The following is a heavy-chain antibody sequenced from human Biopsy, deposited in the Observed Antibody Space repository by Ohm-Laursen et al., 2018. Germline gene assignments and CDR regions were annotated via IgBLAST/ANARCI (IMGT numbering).Heavy chain of an antibody. Sequence: SLRLSCAASGFTFSDYYMSWIRQAPGKGLEFISCISSSSSTISYADSVKGRFTISRDNAKKSLYLQLNSLRAEDTAVYYCATAIDRRFDYWGQGTLVTVSS. J-gene: IGHJ4*02. CDR1: GFTFSDYY. CDR2: ISSSSSTI. D-gene: IGHD3-22*01. CDR3: ATAIDRRFDY. V-gene: IGHV3-11*01.